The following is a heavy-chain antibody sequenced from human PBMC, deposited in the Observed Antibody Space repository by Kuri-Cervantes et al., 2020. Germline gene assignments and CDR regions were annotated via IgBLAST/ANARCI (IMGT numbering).Heavy chain of an antibody. CDR2: IYHSGST. V-gene: IGHV4-38-2*02. Sequence: SETLSLTCTVSGYSISSGYYWGWIRQPPGKGLEWIGSIYHSGSTYYNPSLKSRVTISVDTSKNQFSLKLSSVTAADTAVYYCARVIPSYYDSSGGMIDYWGQGTLVTVSS. J-gene: IGHJ4*02. CDR1: GYSISSGYY. CDR3: ARVIPSYYDSSGGMIDY. D-gene: IGHD3-22*01.